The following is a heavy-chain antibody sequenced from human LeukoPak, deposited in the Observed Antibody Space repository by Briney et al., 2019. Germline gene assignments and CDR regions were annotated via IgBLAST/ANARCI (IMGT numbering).Heavy chain of an antibody. J-gene: IGHJ4*02. CDR1: GGSISSGDYY. CDR3: ARVLVTAIDKLTFDY. V-gene: IGHV4-30-4*01. CDR2: ICYSGST. D-gene: IGHD2-21*02. Sequence: PSQTLSLTCTVSGGSISSGDYYWSWIRQPPGKGLDWIGYICYSGSTYYNPSLKSRVTISVDTSKNQFSLKLSSVTAADTAVYYCARVLVTAIDKLTFDYWGQGTLVTVSS.